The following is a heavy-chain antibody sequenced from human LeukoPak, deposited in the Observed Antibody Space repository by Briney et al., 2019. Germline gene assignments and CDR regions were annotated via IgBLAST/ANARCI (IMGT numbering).Heavy chain of an antibody. D-gene: IGHD6-13*01. J-gene: IGHJ6*04. CDR3: AKGAAAGLYYYGMDV. CDR2: ISGSGGST. CDR1: GFTFSSYA. Sequence: GGSLRISCAASGFTFSSYAMSWVRQAPGKGLEWVSAISGSGGSTYYADSVKGRFTISRDNSKNTLYLQMNSLRAEDTAVYYCAKGAAAGLYYYGMDVWGKGTTVTVSS. V-gene: IGHV3-23*01.